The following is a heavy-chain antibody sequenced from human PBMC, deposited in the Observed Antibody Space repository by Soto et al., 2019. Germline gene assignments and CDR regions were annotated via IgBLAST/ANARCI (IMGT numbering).Heavy chain of an antibody. J-gene: IGHJ3*02. CDR3: AKATATGGGAFDI. V-gene: IGHV3-23*01. CDR2: ISGGGGST. CDR1: GFTFSNYA. D-gene: IGHD2-8*02. Sequence: GRSLRLSCAASGFTFSNYAMNWVRQAPGKGLEWVSAISGGGGSTYYADSVKGRVTISRDNSKNTLYLQMNSLTAGDTALYYCAKATATGGGAFDICGQGTMVTVSS.